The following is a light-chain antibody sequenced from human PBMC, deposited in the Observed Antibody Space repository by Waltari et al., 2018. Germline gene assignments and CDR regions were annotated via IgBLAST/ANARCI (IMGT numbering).Light chain of an antibody. CDR2: SSN. CDR3: AAWDDSLNGPV. CDR1: SPNIGRKT. J-gene: IGLJ2*01. Sequence: QSVLTQHHSASGTPGQRVDIACPGSSPNIGRKTVNWYQPLHGTAPKLLIYSSNQRPSGVPDRFSGSKSGTSASLAISGLQSEDEADYYCAAWDDSLNGPVFGGGTKLTVL. V-gene: IGLV1-44*01.